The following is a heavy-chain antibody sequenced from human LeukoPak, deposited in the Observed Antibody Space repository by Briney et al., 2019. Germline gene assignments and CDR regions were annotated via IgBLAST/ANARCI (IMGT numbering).Heavy chain of an antibody. CDR1: GGSISSSNW. CDR3: ARGAHRYCSGGSCYWFDP. CDR2: IYHSGST. Sequence: PSGTLSLTCAVSGGSISSSNWWSWVRQPPGKGLEWIGEIYHSGSTNYNPSLKSRVTISVDKSKNQFSLKLSSVTAADTAVYYCARGAHRYCSGGSCYWFDPWGQGTLVTVSS. J-gene: IGHJ5*02. D-gene: IGHD2-15*01. V-gene: IGHV4-4*02.